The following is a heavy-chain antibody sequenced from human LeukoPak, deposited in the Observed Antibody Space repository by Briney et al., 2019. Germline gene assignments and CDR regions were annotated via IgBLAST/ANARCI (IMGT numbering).Heavy chain of an antibody. CDR2: INNDGSST. Sequence: PGGSLRLSCAASGFTFRNYWMHWVRQAPGKGLVWVSCINNDGSSTDYADSVKGRFTISRDNAKNTLYLQMNSLRVEDTAMYYCAREESLAIGFNWFDPWGQGTLVTVSS. CDR3: AREESLAIGFNWFDP. J-gene: IGHJ5*02. D-gene: IGHD6-19*01. V-gene: IGHV3-74*01. CDR1: GFTFRNYW.